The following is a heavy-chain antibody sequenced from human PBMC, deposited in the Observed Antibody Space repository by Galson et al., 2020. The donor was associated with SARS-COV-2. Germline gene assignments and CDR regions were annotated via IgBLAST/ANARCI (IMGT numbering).Heavy chain of an antibody. J-gene: IGHJ4*02. Sequence: GESLRLSCAASGFTVSSNYMSWVRQAPGKGLEWVSVIYSGGSTYYADSVKGRFTISGDNAKNTLYLQMNSLTAEDTAVYYCARGDMGNDYFDYWGQGTLVTVSS. V-gene: IGHV3-53*01. CDR2: IYSGGST. CDR1: GFTVSSNY. CDR3: ARGDMGNDYFDY. D-gene: IGHD7-27*01.